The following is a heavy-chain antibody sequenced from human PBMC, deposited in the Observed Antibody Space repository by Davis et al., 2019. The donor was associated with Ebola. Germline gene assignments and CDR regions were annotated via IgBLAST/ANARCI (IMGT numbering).Heavy chain of an antibody. D-gene: IGHD1-20*01. Sequence: ASVTVSCKASGYTFTSYGISWVRQAPGQGLEWMGWISAYNGNTNYAQKLQGRVTMTTDTSTSTAYMELRSLRSDDTAVYYCARARGITGTTRGVDYWGQGTLVTVSS. V-gene: IGHV1-18*01. J-gene: IGHJ4*02. CDR2: ISAYNGNT. CDR3: ARARGITGTTRGVDY. CDR1: GYTFTSYG.